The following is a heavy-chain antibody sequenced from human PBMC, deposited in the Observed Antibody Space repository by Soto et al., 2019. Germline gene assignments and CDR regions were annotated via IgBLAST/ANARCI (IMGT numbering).Heavy chain of an antibody. CDR1: GYTLTELS. CDR3: ATSYSSGFNWFDP. J-gene: IGHJ5*02. D-gene: IGHD6-19*01. CDR2: FDPGDGET. Sequence: ASVKVPCKVSGYTLTELSMHWVRQAPGKGLEWMGGFDPGDGETIYAQKFQGRVTMTEDTSTDTAYMELSSLRSEDTAVYYCATSYSSGFNWFDPWGQGTLVTVSS. V-gene: IGHV1-24*01.